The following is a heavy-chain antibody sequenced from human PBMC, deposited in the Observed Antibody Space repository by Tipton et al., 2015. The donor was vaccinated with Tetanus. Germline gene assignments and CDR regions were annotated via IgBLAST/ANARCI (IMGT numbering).Heavy chain of an antibody. J-gene: IGHJ4*02. CDR2: ISVYNGNT. Sequence: QLVQSGGEIKKPGASLKVSCKASGYTFTSYHISWVRQAPGQGLEWIGWISVYNGNTNYGQNAQGRVTMTTDTPTSTAYMELRSLTSDDTAVYYCARVPTNPLAVDRPTDYWGQGTLVTVSS. CDR3: ARVPTNPLAVDRPTDY. CDR1: GYTFTSYH. D-gene: IGHD6-19*01. V-gene: IGHV1-18*01.